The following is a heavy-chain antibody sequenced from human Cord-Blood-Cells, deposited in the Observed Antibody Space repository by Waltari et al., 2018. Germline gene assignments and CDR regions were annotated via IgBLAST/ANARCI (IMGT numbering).Heavy chain of an antibody. D-gene: IGHD5-18*01. CDR1: RGTFSSYA. V-gene: IGHV1-69*01. J-gene: IGHJ6*02. CDR2: IIPIFGTA. CDR3: ARGPKQKGYSYGRYYYYYGMDV. Sequence: QVQLVQSGAEAKKPGSSVRVSCKASRGTFSSYAISGVRQAPGQGLEWMGGIIPIFGTANYAQKFQGRVTITADESTSTAYMELSSLRSEDTAVYYCARGPKQKGYSYGRYYYYYGMDVWGQGTTVTVSS.